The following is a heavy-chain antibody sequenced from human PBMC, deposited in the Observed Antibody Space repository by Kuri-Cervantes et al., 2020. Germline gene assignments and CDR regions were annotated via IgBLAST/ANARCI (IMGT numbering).Heavy chain of an antibody. CDR2: INWNGGST. CDR3: ANGASSGWYFDY. J-gene: IGHJ4*02. CDR1: GFTFDDYG. D-gene: IGHD6-19*01. V-gene: IGHV3-20*01. Sequence: GESLKISCAASGFTFDDYGMSWVRQAPGKGLEWVSGINWNGGSTGYADSVKGRFTISRDNAKNSLYLQMNSLRAEDTALYHCANGASSGWYFDYWGQGTLVTVSS.